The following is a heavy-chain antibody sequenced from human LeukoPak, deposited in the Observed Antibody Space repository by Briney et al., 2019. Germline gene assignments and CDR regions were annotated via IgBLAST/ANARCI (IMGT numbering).Heavy chain of an antibody. CDR3: VTESRGTSHSR. V-gene: IGHV3-23*01. J-gene: IGHJ4*02. CDR1: GFTFSRYA. Sequence: PGGSLRLSCVASGFTFSRYAMSWVRQAPGKGLEWVSAIDGSGGNTFYADSVKGRFTISRDNSKNTLFLHMNSLRAEDTAVYYCVTESRGTSHSRWGQGTLVTVSS. CDR2: IDGSGGNT.